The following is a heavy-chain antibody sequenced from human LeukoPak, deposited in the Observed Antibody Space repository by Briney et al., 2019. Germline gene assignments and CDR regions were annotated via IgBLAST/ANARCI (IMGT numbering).Heavy chain of an antibody. CDR2: IYSGGST. V-gene: IGHV3-66*01. CDR1: GFTVSSNY. D-gene: IGHD2-15*01. CDR3: AREYCSGSSCYADD. Sequence: GGSLRLSCPASGFTVSSNYMRWVRQAPGQGLEWVSVIYSGGSTNYADSVKGRLTISRDNSKNTLYLQMNSLRAEDTAVYYCAREYCSGSSCYADDWGQGTLVTVSS. J-gene: IGHJ4*02.